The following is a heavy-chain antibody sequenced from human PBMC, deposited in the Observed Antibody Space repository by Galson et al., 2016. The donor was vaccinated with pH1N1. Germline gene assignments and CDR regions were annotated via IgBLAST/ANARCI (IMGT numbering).Heavy chain of an antibody. J-gene: IGHJ4*02. V-gene: IGHV1-2*06. CDR1: GYTFTEYY. CDR2: INSKTGRT. CDR3: ARAPMGSTLYYCDY. D-gene: IGHD1-26*01. Sequence: QSGAEVKKPGESLKISCKASGYTFTEYYIHWVRQAPGQGLEWMGRINSKTGRTDYAQSFQGRVTMTRDTSISAAYMDLNRLRSDDTAVYYCARAPMGSTLYYCDYWGQGTLVTVSS.